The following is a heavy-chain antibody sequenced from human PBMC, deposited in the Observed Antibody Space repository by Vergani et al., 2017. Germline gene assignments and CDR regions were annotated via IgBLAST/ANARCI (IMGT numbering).Heavy chain of an antibody. V-gene: IGHV3-15*01. CDR1: GLRFKDAW. J-gene: IGHJ4*02. CDR3: TTLDLIALSAMFDY. D-gene: IGHD6-19*01. Sequence: DVQLVESGGDFVQPGRSLRLSCAASGLRFKDAWMAWVRQTPGQGLEWVGHIKTKDHDDATDYSAAVKGRFIISRDDSTSTIYLQMNRLKTEDTGVYYCTTLDLIALSAMFDYWGRGTLVAVSS. CDR2: IKTKDHDDAT.